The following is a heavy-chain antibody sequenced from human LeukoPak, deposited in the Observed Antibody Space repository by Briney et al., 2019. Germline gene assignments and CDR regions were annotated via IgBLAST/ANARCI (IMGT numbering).Heavy chain of an antibody. CDR2: ISSSGSTI. D-gene: IGHD6-6*01. V-gene: IGHV3-11*04. CDR1: GFTFSDYY. J-gene: IGHJ4*02. Sequence: GGSLRLSCAASGFTFSDYYMTWIRQAPGKGLEWVSYISSSGSTIYYADSVKGRFTISRDNAKNSLYLQMNSLRAEDTADCARDGVYSSSSPDYWGQGTLVTVSS. CDR3: ARDGVYSSSSPDY.